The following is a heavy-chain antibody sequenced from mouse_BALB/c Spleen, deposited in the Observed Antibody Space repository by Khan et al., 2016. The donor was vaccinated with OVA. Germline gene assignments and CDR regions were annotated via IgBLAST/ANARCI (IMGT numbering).Heavy chain of an antibody. Sequence: EVQRVESGGGLVQPGGSQKLSCAASGFTFSSYGMSWVRQTPDKRLELVATINSNGGSTYYPDSVKGRFTISRDNAKNTLYLQMSSLKSEDTAMYYCARMARTINWGQGTTLTVSS. V-gene: IGHV5-6-3*01. CDR2: INSNGGST. CDR3: ARMARTIN. CDR1: GFTFSSYG. J-gene: IGHJ2*01.